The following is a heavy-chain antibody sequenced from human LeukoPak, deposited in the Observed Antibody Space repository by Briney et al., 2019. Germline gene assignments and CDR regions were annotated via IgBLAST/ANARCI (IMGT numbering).Heavy chain of an antibody. CDR2: ISAYNGNT. D-gene: IGHD2-2*01. V-gene: IGHV1-18*01. CDR3: ARAGRYCSSTSCSGWYNWFDP. J-gene: IGHJ5*02. Sequence: ASVKVSYKASVYTFTSYGISWVRQAPGQGLEWMGWISAYNGNTNYAQKLQGRVTMTTDTSTSTAYMELRSLRSDDTAVYYCARAGRYCSSTSCSGWYNWFDPWGQGTLVTVSS. CDR1: VYTFTSYG.